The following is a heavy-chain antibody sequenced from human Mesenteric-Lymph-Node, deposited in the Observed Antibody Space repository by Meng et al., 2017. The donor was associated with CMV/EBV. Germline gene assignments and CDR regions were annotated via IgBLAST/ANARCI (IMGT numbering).Heavy chain of an antibody. Sequence: SETLSLTCTVSGDSVSSGSYYWSWIRQPPGRGLEWIGYMYYSGNTNYNPSLKSRVTISVDTSKNQFSLKLNSVTAADTAVYHCARDLRVTGAFDIWGQGTMVTVSS. CDR3: ARDLRVTGAFDI. D-gene: IGHD2-21*02. J-gene: IGHJ3*02. V-gene: IGHV4-61*01. CDR1: GDSVSSGSYY. CDR2: MYYSGNT.